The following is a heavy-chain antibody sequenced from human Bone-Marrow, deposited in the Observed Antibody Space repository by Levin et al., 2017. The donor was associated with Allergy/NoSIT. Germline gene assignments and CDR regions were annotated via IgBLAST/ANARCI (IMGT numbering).Heavy chain of an antibody. CDR3: ARDPGDMASYFYSGMDV. J-gene: IGHJ6*02. V-gene: IGHV1-69*06. Sequence: SVKVSCKASGGTFSSHAINWVRQAPGQGLEWMGGIIPIFGSTSYAQKFQGRVMIIADRSTSTAYMELSGLTSEDTAVYYCARDPGDMASYFYSGMDVWGQGTTVTVSS. CDR1: GGTFSSHA. CDR2: IIPIFGST. D-gene: IGHD1-26*01.